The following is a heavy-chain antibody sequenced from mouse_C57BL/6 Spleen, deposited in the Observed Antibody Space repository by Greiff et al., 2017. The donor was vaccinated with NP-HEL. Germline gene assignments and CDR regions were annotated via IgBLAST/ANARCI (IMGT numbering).Heavy chain of an antibody. Sequence: EVQGVESGGGLVQPGGSMKLSCVASGFTFSNYWMNWVRQSPEKGLEWVAQIRLKSDNYATHYAESVKGRFTISRDDSKSSVYLQMNNLRAEDTGIYYCTEGGLRRGFAYWGQGTLVTVSA. V-gene: IGHV6-3*01. CDR2: IRLKSDNYAT. J-gene: IGHJ3*01. CDR1: GFTFSNYW. CDR3: TEGGLRRGFAY. D-gene: IGHD2-2*01.